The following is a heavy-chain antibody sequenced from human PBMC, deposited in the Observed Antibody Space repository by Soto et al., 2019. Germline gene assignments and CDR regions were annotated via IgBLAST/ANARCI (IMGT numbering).Heavy chain of an antibody. J-gene: IGHJ6*02. CDR2: IYHSGST. D-gene: IGHD2-2*01. CDR3: ARKDIVVVPAPEDYYYGMDV. CDR1: GGSISSGGYS. V-gene: IGHV4-30-2*01. Sequence: PSETLSLTCAVSGGSISSGGYSWSWIRQPPGKGLEWIGYIYHSGSTYYNPSLKSRVTISVDRSKNQFSLKLSSVTAADTAVYYFARKDIVVVPAPEDYYYGMDVWGQGTTVTVSS.